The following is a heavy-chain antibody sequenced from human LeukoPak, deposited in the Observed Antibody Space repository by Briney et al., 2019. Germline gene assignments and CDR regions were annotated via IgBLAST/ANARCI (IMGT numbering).Heavy chain of an antibody. D-gene: IGHD5-24*01. J-gene: IGHJ4*02. CDR2: INHSGST. V-gene: IGHV4-34*01. CDR1: GFTFSNFW. Sequence: GSLRLSCAASGFTFSNFWMNWVRQPPGMGLEWIGEINHSGSTNYNPSLKSRVTISVDTSKNQFSLKLSSVTAADTAVYYCARGGDGYNWSDYWGQGTLVTVSS. CDR3: ARGGDGYNWSDY.